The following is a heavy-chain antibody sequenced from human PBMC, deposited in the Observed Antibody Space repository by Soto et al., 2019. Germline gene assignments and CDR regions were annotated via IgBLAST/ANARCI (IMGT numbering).Heavy chain of an antibody. V-gene: IGHV4-31*03. CDR2: IYYSGST. CDR3: ARDGYSKFDY. CDR1: GGSISSGGYY. D-gene: IGHD2-15*01. J-gene: IGHJ4*02. Sequence: SETLSLTCTVSGGSISSGGYYWSWIRQHPGKGLEWIGYIYYSGSTYYNPSLKSRVTISVDTSKNQFSLKLSSVTAADTAVYYCARDGYSKFDYWGQGTLVTVSS.